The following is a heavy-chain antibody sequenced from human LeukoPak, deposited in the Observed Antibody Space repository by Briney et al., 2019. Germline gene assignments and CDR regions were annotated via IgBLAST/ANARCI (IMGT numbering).Heavy chain of an antibody. CDR3: ASPSDVGAYSGAMAY. CDR1: GFTFSDYE. D-gene: IGHD5-12*01. CDR2: ISSSGRTT. Sequence: GGSLRLSCVVSGFTFSDYEINWVRQAPGKGLEWFSYISSSGRTTYYADSVRGRFTISRDNARNSLFLQMSSLRVEDTAIYYCASPSDVGAYSGAMAYWGQGAVVTVS. J-gene: IGHJ4*02. V-gene: IGHV3-48*03.